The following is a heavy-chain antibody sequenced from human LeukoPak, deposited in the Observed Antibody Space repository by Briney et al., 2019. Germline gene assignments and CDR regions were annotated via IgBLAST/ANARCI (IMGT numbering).Heavy chain of an antibody. CDR3: ARVKAGYYYYMDV. CDR1: GFTLRSYT. D-gene: IGHD3-10*01. V-gene: IGHV3-21*04. J-gene: IGHJ6*03. CDR2: IGISSNKI. Sequence: GGSLRLSCAASGFTLRSYTMNWVRQAPGKGLEWVSSIGISSNKIYYADSVKGRFIISRDNAKNSVYLQMNSLRAEDTAVYYCARVKAGYYYYMDVWGKGTTVTVSS.